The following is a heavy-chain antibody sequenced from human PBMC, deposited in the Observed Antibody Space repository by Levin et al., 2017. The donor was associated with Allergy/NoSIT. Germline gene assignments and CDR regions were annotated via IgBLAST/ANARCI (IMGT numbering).Heavy chain of an antibody. D-gene: IGHD2-2*01. CDR3: ARFVVTTVSYFYMDG. CDR1: GYTFKNYG. Sequence: ASVKVSCKASGYTFKNYGISWVRQAPGQGLEWMGWISTHNGNTNYAQSFQGRVTMTTDTSTSTADMELRSLISDDTAVYYCARFVVTTVSYFYMDGWGKGTTVTVSS. J-gene: IGHJ6*03. V-gene: IGHV1-18*01. CDR2: ISTHNGNT.